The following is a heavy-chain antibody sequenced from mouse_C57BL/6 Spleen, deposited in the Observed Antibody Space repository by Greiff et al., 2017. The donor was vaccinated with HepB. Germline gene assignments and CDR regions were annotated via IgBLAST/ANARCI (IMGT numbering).Heavy chain of an antibody. V-gene: IGHV5-17*01. CDR3: ARNYGSSRSYAMDY. CDR2: ISSGSSTI. CDR1: GFTFSDYG. Sequence: EVQGVESGGGLVKPGGSLKLSCAASGFTFSDYGMHWVRQAPEKGLEWVAYISSGSSTIYYADTVTGRFTISRDNAKNTLFLQMTSLRSEDTAMYYCARNYGSSRSYAMDYWGQGTSVTVSS. J-gene: IGHJ4*01. D-gene: IGHD1-1*01.